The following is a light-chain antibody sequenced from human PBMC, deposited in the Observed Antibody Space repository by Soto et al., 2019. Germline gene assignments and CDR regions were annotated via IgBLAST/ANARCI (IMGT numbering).Light chain of an antibody. CDR2: DAS. V-gene: IGKV3-11*01. CDR1: QSVSTH. J-gene: IGKJ4*01. Sequence: EIVLTQSPATLSLSPGERATLSCRASQSVSTHLAWYQQKPGQAPRLLIYDASNRATGITARFSGSGSGTAFTITSGSLEPEDFAVYYGQQRSSWPSLTFGGGTKVEIK. CDR3: QQRSSWPSLT.